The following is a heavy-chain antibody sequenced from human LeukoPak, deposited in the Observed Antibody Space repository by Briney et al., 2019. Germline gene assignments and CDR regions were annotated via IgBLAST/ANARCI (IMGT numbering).Heavy chain of an antibody. CDR1: GFAFSSDW. Sequence: GGSLRLSCAASGFAFSSDWMHWVRQAPGKGLVWVSRINSDGSSTTYADSVKGRFTISRDNAKNTLYLQMNSLRAEDTAVYYCARIMTTVTTSDYWGQGTLVTVSS. J-gene: IGHJ4*02. V-gene: IGHV3-74*03. CDR3: ARIMTTVTTSDY. D-gene: IGHD4-17*01. CDR2: INSDGSST.